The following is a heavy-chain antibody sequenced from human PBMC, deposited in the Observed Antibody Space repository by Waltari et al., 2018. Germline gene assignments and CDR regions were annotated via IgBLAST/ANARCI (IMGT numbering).Heavy chain of an antibody. J-gene: IGHJ4*02. CDR2: INHSGSS. CDR1: GGAFSGYY. Sequence: QVQLQQWGAGLLTPSETLSLTCAVYGGAFSGYYWSWIRQPPGRGLEWIGEINHSGSSNYTPSLKILGTISVYTSKNQFSLKLSSVTAAYTAVYYCARIGYYYGSGSYYSPSFNWGQGTLVTVSS. V-gene: IGHV4-34*01. CDR3: ARIGYYYGSGSYYSPSFN. D-gene: IGHD3-10*01.